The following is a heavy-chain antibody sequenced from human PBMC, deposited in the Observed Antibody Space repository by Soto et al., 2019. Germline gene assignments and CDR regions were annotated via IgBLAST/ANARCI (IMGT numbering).Heavy chain of an antibody. CDR3: ARDGGDYFDC. Sequence: EVQLVESGGGLGQPGGSLRLSCAASGFTFSNYWMHWVRQAPGKGPVWVSRINSDGSSTSYADSVKGRFTISRDNAKDTLSLQMNSLRAEDTAVYYCARDGGDYFDCWGQGTLVTVSS. D-gene: IGHD4-17*01. CDR2: INSDGSST. CDR1: GFTFSNYW. J-gene: IGHJ4*02. V-gene: IGHV3-74*01.